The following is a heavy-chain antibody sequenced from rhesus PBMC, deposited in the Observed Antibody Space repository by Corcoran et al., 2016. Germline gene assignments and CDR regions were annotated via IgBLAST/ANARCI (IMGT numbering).Heavy chain of an antibody. D-gene: IGHD3-3*01. CDR1: GRSLSDSYY. V-gene: IGHV4S9*01. Sequence: QVQLQESGPGLVKPSETLSLTCAVSGRSLSDSYYRNWIRQPPGTRLEGLGNIYGNRASNYYNPSLKSRVTISKDTSKNQFFLKLSSVTAADTAVYYCARSPYYNFWSGYNFDYWGQGVLVTVSS. CDR3: ARSPYYNFWSGYNFDY. CDR2: IYGNRASN. J-gene: IGHJ4*01.